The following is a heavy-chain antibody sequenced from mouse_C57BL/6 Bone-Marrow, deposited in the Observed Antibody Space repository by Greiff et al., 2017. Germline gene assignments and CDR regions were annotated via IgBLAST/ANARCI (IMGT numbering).Heavy chain of an antibody. J-gene: IGHJ1*03. D-gene: IGHD1-1*01. V-gene: IGHV5-6*02. CDR2: ISSGGSYT. Sequence: DVKLVESGGDLVKPGGSLKLSCAASGFTFSSYGMSWVRQTPDKRLEWVATISSGGSYTYYPDSVKGRFTISRDNAKSTLYLQMSSLKSEDTAMYYCARRFFITTVVAEDWYFDVWGTGTTVTVSS. CDR1: GFTFSSYG. CDR3: ARRFFITTVVAEDWYFDV.